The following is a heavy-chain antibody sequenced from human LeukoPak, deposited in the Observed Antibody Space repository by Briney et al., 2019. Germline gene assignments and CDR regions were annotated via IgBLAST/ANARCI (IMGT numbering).Heavy chain of an antibody. CDR1: GGSISSGGYY. J-gene: IGHJ6*02. CDR2: IYYSGST. V-gene: IGHV4-31*03. D-gene: IGHD5-18*01. CDR3: ASSGYSYPYYYYGMDV. Sequence: SQTLSLTCTVSGGSISSGGYYWNWIRQHPGKGLEWIGYIYYSGSTYYNPSLKSRATISVDTSKNQFSLKLSSVTAADTAVYYCASSGYSYPYYYYGMDVWGQGTTVTVSS.